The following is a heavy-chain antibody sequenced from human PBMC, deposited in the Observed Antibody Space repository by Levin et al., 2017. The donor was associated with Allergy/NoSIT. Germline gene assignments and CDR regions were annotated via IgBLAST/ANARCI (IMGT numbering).Heavy chain of an antibody. V-gene: IGHV3-21*01. J-gene: IGHJ3*02. CDR1: GFTFNIYT. CDR2: ISTTGSYI. CDR3: ARGPDI. Sequence: PGGSLRLSCAASGFTFNIYTMSWVRQAPGKGLEWVSFISTTGSYIFYADSVKGRFSISRDNAKNSAYLQMNSLRVEDTAVNYCARGPDIWGEGTMVTVSS.